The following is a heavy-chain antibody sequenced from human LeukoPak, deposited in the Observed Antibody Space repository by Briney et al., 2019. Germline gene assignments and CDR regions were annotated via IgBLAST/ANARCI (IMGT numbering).Heavy chain of an antibody. J-gene: IGHJ4*02. V-gene: IGHV1-2*04. CDR2: INPNSGGT. CDR1: GYTFTGYY. D-gene: IGHD6-13*01. CDR3: ARWKDSSSPYYFDY. Sequence: ASVKVSCKASGYTFTGYYMHWVRQAPGQGLEWMGRINPNSGGTNYAQKFQGWVTMTRDTSISTAYMELSRLRSDDTAVYYCARWKDSSSPYYFDYWGQGTLVTVSS.